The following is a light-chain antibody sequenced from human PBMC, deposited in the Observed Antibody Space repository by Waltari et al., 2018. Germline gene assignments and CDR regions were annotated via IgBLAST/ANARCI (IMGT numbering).Light chain of an antibody. CDR1: STDVAGYDY. V-gene: IGLV2-11*01. Sequence: QSALTQPRSVSGSPGPSVTISCPGPSTDVAGYDYVSCYQQHPGKAPKLVIYDVNNRPSVVPDRFSGAKSGNTASLTISGLQADDEADYNCCSYAGRATWAFGGGTKLTVL. CDR3: CSYAGRATWA. J-gene: IGLJ3*02. CDR2: DVN.